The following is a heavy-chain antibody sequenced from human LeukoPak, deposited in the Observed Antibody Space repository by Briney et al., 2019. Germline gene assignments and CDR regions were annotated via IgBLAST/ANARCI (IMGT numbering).Heavy chain of an antibody. V-gene: IGHV3-7*01. J-gene: IGHJ5*02. CDR1: GFTFSTYW. Sequence: GGSLRLSCADSGFTFSTYWMTWVRQAPGKGLEWVASIKADGSEKYYVDSVKGRFTISRDNTKRSLYLQMNSLRPEDTAVYYCARDVAEGRFDPCGQGTLVTVSS. CDR3: ARDVAEGRFDP. CDR2: IKADGSEK.